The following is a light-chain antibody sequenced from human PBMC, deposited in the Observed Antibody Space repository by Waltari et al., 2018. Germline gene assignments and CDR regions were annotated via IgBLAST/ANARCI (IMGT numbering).Light chain of an antibody. Sequence: QSVLTQPPSVSGAPRQRVTISCSGSSSNIGHNYVNWYQQLPGKPPKLLIYYDDLLSSGVSDRFSGSKSGTSASLAIAGLQSEDEAHYYCAAWDASLSSWLFGGGTKLTVL. CDR3: AAWDASLSSWL. CDR2: YDD. J-gene: IGLJ3*02. CDR1: SSNIGHNY. V-gene: IGLV1-36*01.